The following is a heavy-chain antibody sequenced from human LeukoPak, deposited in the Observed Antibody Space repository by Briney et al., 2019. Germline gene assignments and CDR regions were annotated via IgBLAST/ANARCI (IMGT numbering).Heavy chain of an antibody. J-gene: IGHJ4*02. Sequence: PGGSLRLSCAASGFTFSSYGMHWVRQAPGKGLEWVAFIRYDGSNKYYADSVKGRFTISRDNSKNTLYLQMNSLRAEDTAVYYCAKADTAMVTGVDYWGQGTLVTVSS. V-gene: IGHV3-30*02. CDR1: GFTFSSYG. CDR2: IRYDGSNK. D-gene: IGHD5-18*01. CDR3: AKADTAMVTGVDY.